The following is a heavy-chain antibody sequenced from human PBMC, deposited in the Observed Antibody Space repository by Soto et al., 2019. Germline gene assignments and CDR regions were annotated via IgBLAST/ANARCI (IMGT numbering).Heavy chain of an antibody. J-gene: IGHJ5*02. CDR1: GGSISSYY. V-gene: IGHV4-59*12. CDR2: IHSSGST. CDR3: ARGPRYCSGGSCFNWFAP. Sequence: SETLSLTCTVSGGSISSYYWSWIRQPLGKGLEWIGYIHSSGSTDYNPSLKSRVTISVHTSKNQFSLKLSSVTAADTAVYYCARGPRYCSGGSCFNWFAPWGQGTLVTVSS. D-gene: IGHD2-15*01.